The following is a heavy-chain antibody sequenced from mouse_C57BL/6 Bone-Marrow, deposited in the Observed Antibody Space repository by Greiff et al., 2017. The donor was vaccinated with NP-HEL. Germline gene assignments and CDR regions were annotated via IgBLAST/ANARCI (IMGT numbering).Heavy chain of an antibody. Sequence: EVHLVESGPGLVKPSQTVFLTCTVTGISITTGNYRWSWIRQFPGNKLEWIGNIYNSGTITYNPSLTSLTTITIDTPKNQFFLEMNSVTAEDTATYYCARRSWEERAWFAYWGQGTLVSVAA. CDR1: GISITTGNYR. V-gene: IGHV3-5*01. D-gene: IGHD4-1*01. CDR3: ARRSWEERAWFAY. J-gene: IGHJ3*01. CDR2: IYNSGTI.